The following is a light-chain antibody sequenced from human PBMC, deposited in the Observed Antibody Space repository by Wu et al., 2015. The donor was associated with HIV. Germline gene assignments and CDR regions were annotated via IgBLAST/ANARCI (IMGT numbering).Light chain of an antibody. V-gene: IGKV1-39*01. Sequence: DIQMTQSPSSLSASVGDRVTITCRASRTITNYLNWYQQKPGKAPKLLIYAASSLQSGVPSRFSGSGSGTDFTLTISSLQPEDFATYYCQQSYSTLWTFGQGTKVEIK. J-gene: IGKJ1*01. CDR1: RTITNY. CDR2: AAS. CDR3: QQSYSTLWT.